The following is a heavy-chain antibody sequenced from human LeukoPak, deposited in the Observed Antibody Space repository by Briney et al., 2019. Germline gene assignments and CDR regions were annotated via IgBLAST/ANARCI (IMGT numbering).Heavy chain of an antibody. CDR2: ISPSGGST. CDR1: GYTFTSYY. CDR3: ARRGYYYDSSGYYYYFDY. V-gene: IGHV1-46*01. J-gene: IGHJ4*02. D-gene: IGHD3-22*01. Sequence: ASVKVSCKASGYTFTSYYMHWVRQAPGQGLEWMGIISPSGGSTSYAQKFQGRVTMTRDTSTSTVYMELSSLRSEDTAVYYCARRGYYYDSSGYYYYFDYWGQGTLVTVSS.